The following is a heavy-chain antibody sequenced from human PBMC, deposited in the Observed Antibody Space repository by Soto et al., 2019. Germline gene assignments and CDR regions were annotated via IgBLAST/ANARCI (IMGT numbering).Heavy chain of an antibody. Sequence: PSETLSLTCTVSGGSISSGDYYWSWIRQPPGKGLEWIGYIYYSGSTYYNPSLKSRVTISVDTSKNQFSLKLSSVTAADTAVYYCAXAVYDILTGYLPYYFDYWGQGTLVTVSS. CDR1: GGSISSGDYY. D-gene: IGHD3-9*01. CDR2: IYYSGST. V-gene: IGHV4-30-4*01. J-gene: IGHJ4*02. CDR3: AXAVYDILTGYLPYYFDY.